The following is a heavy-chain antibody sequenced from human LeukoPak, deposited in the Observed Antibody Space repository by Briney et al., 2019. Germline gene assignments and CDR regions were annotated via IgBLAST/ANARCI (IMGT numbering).Heavy chain of an antibody. CDR3: ARTDNVVVHAFDI. CDR2: IYHSGST. D-gene: IGHD2-21*01. Sequence: SETLSLTCAVSGGSISSGGYSWSWIRQPPGKGLEWIGYIYHSGSTYYNPSLKSRVTISVDRSKNQFSLKLSSVTAADTAVYYCARTDNVVVHAFDIWGQGTMVTVSS. CDR1: GGSISSGGYS. V-gene: IGHV4-30-2*01. J-gene: IGHJ3*02.